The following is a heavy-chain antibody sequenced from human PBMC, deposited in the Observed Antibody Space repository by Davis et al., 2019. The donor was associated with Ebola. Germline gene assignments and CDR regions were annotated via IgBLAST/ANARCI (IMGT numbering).Heavy chain of an antibody. J-gene: IGHJ4*02. CDR1: GFIFSSYS. CDR2: ISSSSTT. D-gene: IGHD5-12*01. V-gene: IGHV3-48*02. CDR3: ASSGYSGYDSWMDY. Sequence: GESLKISCAASGFIFSSYSMNWVRQAPGKGLEWVSYISSSSTTYYADSVKGRFTISRDNARNSLYLQMNSLRDEDTAVYYCASSGYSGYDSWMDYWGQGTLVTVSS.